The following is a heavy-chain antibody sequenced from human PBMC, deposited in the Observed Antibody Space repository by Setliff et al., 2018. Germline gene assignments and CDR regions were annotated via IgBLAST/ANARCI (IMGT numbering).Heavy chain of an antibody. Sequence: PGGSLRLSCAASGITLSSYGMDWVRQAPGKGLEWVSFIQTNGNDKNYADSVNGRFTVSRDNSKNTLYLQMNSLRAEDTAVYFCSKGEYYYDSSGWAFYYYYMDVWGKGTTVTVSS. V-gene: IGHV3-30*02. CDR3: SKGEYYYDSSGWAFYYYYMDV. CDR2: IQTNGNDK. CDR1: GITLSSYG. J-gene: IGHJ6*03. D-gene: IGHD3-22*01.